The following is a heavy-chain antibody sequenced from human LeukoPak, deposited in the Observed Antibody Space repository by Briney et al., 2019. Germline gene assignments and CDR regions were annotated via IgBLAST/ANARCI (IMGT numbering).Heavy chain of an antibody. J-gene: IGHJ6*03. CDR3: ARDKGAEGFWSGSPPQVPRYYYYMDV. Sequence: PGGSLRLSCAASGFTFSSYSMNWVRQAPGKGLEWVSSISSSSSYIYYADSVKGRFTISRDNAKNSLYLQMNSLRAEDTAVYYCARDKGAEGFWSGSPPQVPRYYYYMDVWGKGTTVTVSS. CDR2: ISSSSSYI. CDR1: GFTFSSYS. D-gene: IGHD3-3*01. V-gene: IGHV3-21*01.